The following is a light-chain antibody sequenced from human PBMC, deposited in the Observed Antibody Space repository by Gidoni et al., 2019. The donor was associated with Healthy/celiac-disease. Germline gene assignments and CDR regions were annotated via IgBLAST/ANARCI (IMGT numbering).Light chain of an antibody. CDR1: KLGDKY. CDR3: QAWDSSTVV. V-gene: IGLV3-1*01. Sequence: SYELTQPPSVSVSPGPTASITRSGDKLGDKYACWYQKKPGQSPVLVIYQDSKRPSGIPERFSGSNSGNTATMTISGTQAMDEADYYCQAWDSSTVVFGGGTKLTVL. J-gene: IGLJ2*01. CDR2: QDS.